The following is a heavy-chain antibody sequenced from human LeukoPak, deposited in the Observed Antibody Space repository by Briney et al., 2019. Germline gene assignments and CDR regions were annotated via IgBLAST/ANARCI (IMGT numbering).Heavy chain of an antibody. CDR3: ARDQAEVVPAAVIDY. D-gene: IGHD2-2*01. Sequence: PGGSLRLSCAASGFTFSNYWMTWVRQAPGKGLEWVANIKQDGSEENYVDSVKGRFTISRDNSKNTLYLQMNSLRADDTAVYYCARDQAEVVPAAVIDYWGQGALVTVSS. CDR1: GFTFSNYW. J-gene: IGHJ4*02. V-gene: IGHV3-7*01. CDR2: IKQDGSEE.